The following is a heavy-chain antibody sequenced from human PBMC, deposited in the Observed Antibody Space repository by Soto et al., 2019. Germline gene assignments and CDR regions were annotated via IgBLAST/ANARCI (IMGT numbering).Heavy chain of an antibody. D-gene: IGHD5-18*01. Sequence: GGSLRLSCAASGFTFSSYWMHWVRQAPGKGLVWVSRINSDGSSTSYADSVKGRFTISRDNAKNTLYLQMNSLRAEDTAVYYCARMVDTAMAHFDYWGQGTLVTVSS. J-gene: IGHJ4*02. CDR3: ARMVDTAMAHFDY. CDR2: INSDGSST. V-gene: IGHV3-74*01. CDR1: GFTFSSYW.